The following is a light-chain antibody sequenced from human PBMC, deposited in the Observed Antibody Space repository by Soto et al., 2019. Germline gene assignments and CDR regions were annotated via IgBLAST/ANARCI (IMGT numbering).Light chain of an antibody. CDR2: EVT. CDR3: SSYTSISTLV. J-gene: IGLJ2*01. V-gene: IGLV2-14*01. Sequence: QSALTQPASVSGSPGQSITISCTGTSSDVGGHNYVSWYQQHPGKAPKLMIYEVTKRPSGVSNRFSGSKSGNTASLTISGLQAEDESDYYCSSYTSISTLVFGGGTKLTVL. CDR1: SSDVGGHNY.